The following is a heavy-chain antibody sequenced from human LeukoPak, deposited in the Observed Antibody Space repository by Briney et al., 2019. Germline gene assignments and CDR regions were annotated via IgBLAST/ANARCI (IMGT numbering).Heavy chain of an antibody. J-gene: IGHJ6*02. Sequence: PSETLSLTCTVSGGSISRYYWSWIRQPPGKGLEWIGYIYYSGSTNYNPSLKSRVTISVDTSKNQFSLKLSSVTAADTAVYYCARYAVAATEYYGMDVWGQGTTVTVSS. V-gene: IGHV4-59*01. CDR2: IYYSGST. CDR1: GGSISRYY. D-gene: IGHD2-15*01. CDR3: ARYAVAATEYYGMDV.